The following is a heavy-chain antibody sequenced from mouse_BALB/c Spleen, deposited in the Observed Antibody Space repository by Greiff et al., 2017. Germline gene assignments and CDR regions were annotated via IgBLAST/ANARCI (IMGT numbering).Heavy chain of an antibody. CDR3: TRDGYGSSYWYFDV. CDR2: ISSGGSYT. Sequence: DVHLVESGGDLVKPGGSLNLSCAASGFTFSSYGMSWVRQTPDKRLEWVATISSGGSYTYYPDSVKGRFTISRDNAKNTLYLQMSSLKSEDTAMYYCTRDGYGSSYWYFDVWGAGTTVTVSS. D-gene: IGHD1-1*01. J-gene: IGHJ1*01. CDR1: GFTFSSYG. V-gene: IGHV5-6*01.